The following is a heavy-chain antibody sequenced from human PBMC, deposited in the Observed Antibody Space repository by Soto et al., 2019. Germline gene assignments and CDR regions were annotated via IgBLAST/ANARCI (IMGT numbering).Heavy chain of an antibody. CDR2: IYYSENT. Sequence: QVQLQESGPALVKTSETLSLTCTVSGDSITTNYWSWLRQPPGKGLEWIGYIYYSENTNYSPSLRSAPTNPMETSRTLRPLKLTPVPGTDTPVYIGGGDGPTVNWYSDLWGGGTWVIVSP. V-gene: IGHV4-59*01. CDR1: GDSITTNY. J-gene: IGHJ2*01. CDR3: GGDGPTVNWYSDL. D-gene: IGHD3-16*01.